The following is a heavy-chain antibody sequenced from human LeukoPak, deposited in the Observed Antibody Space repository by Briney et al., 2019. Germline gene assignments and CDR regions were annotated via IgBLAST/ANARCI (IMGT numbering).Heavy chain of an antibody. CDR2: ISGSGVST. D-gene: IGHD3-22*01. CDR1: GFTFSTYA. J-gene: IGHJ5*02. V-gene: IGHV3-23*01. CDR3: AKDPTTYYDTSGYGRYNWFDP. Sequence: GGSLRLSCAASGFTFSTYAMSWVRQAPGKGLDWVSGISGSGVSTYYADSVKGRFTISRDNSKNTLYLQMNSLRAEDTAVYYCAKDPTTYYDTSGYGRYNWFDPWGQGTLVTVSS.